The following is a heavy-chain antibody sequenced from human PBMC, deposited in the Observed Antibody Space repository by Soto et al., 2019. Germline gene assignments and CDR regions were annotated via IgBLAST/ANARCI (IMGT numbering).Heavy chain of an antibody. CDR1: GFTFNTYW. D-gene: IGHD6-25*01. J-gene: IGHJ4*02. V-gene: IGHV3-7*01. CDR2: IKEDGSDK. CDR3: ARFTRGSSGDY. Sequence: GWSLRLSCVASGFTFNTYWMSWVRQAPGKGLEWVANIKEDGSDKYYVDSVKGRFTISRDNAKNLLYLQMNSLGAGDTAMYYCARFTRGSSGDYWGQGTLGTVAS.